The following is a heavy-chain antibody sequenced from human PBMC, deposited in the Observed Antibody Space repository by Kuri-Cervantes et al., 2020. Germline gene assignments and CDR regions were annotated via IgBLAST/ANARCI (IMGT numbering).Heavy chain of an antibody. J-gene: IGHJ5*02. CDR1: GFTFSSYW. CDR2: IKQNGSEK. V-gene: IGHV3-7*01. D-gene: IGHD6-13*01. Sequence: LSLTCAASGFTFSSYWMSWVRQAPGKGLEWVANIKQNGSEKYYVDSVKGRFTISRDNAKNSLYLQMNSLRAEDTAVYYCARDHAAAGRLNWFDPWGQGTLVTVS. CDR3: ARDHAAAGRLNWFDP.